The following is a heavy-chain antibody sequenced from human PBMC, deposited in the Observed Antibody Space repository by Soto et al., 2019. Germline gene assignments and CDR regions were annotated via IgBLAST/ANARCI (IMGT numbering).Heavy chain of an antibody. CDR3: ARYCISTSCYRDYYYYYGMDV. J-gene: IGHJ6*02. CDR1: GGSIRTYS. Sequence: SETLSLTCTVSGGSIRTYSWRWIRQPPGQGLEWIGYIYYSGSTNYNPSLKSRVTISVDTSKNQFSLKLSSVTAADTAVYYCARYCISTSCYRDYYYYYGMDVWGQGTTVT. V-gene: IGHV4-59*01. CDR2: IYYSGST. D-gene: IGHD2-2*02.